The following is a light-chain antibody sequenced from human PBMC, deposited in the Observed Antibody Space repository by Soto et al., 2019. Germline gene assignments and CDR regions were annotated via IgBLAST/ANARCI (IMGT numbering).Light chain of an antibody. CDR2: AAS. CDR3: QQSYSTQFA. Sequence: DIQLAQSRSSLSASLGYRCTITCRASQGIGSYLNWYQQKPGKAPKLLIYAASSLQSGVPSRFSGSGSGTDFTLTISSLQPEDFATYYCQQSYSTQFAFGPGTKVDIK. CDR1: QGIGSY. V-gene: IGKV1-39*01. J-gene: IGKJ3*01.